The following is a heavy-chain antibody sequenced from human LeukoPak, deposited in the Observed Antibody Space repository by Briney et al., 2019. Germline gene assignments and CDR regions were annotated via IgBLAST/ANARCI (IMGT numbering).Heavy chain of an antibody. CDR1: GGSVSNYY. CDR2: IYYTGST. Sequence: SETLSLTCTVSGGSVSNYYWSWIRQSPGKGLEWIGYIYYTGSTSYNPSLRSRVTMSADTSKNQLSLKLSSVTAADTAVYFCARGGPPGYYYDYYMDVWGKGTTVTISS. CDR3: ARGGPPGYYYDYYMDV. J-gene: IGHJ6*03. V-gene: IGHV4-59*02.